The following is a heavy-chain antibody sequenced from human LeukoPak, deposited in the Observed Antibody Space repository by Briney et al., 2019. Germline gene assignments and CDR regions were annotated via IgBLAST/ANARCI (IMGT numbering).Heavy chain of an antibody. CDR2: IYYSGST. CDR3: ARHLSGWPPRVTLPFDY. V-gene: IGHV4-39*01. CDR1: GVSISSSSYY. J-gene: IGHJ4*02. Sequence: SETLSLTCTVSGVSISSSSYYWGWIRQPPGKGLEWIGSIYYSGSTYYNPSLNSRVTISVDTSKNQFSLKLSSVTAADTAVYYCARHLSGWPPRVTLPFDYWGQGTLVTVSS. D-gene: IGHD6-19*01.